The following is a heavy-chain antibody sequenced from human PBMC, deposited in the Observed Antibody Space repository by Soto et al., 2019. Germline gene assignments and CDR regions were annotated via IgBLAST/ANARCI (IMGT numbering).Heavy chain of an antibody. D-gene: IGHD3-16*01. V-gene: IGHV3-21*01. CDR3: ARDTGEVNWFDP. J-gene: IGHJ5*02. CDR1: GFTFSSYS. Sequence: GGSLRLSCAASGFTFSSYSMNWVRQAPGKGLEWVSSISSSSSYIYYADSVKGRFTISRDNAKNSLYLQMNSLRAEDTAVYYCARDTGEVNWFDPWGQGTLVTVSS. CDR2: ISSSSSYI.